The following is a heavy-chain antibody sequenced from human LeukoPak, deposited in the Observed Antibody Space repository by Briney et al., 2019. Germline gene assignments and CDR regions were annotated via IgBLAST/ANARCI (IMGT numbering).Heavy chain of an antibody. CDR1: GLSFSNYW. J-gene: IGHJ4*02. D-gene: IGHD5-18*01. CDR3: ASGYTYVRLGDH. CDR2: TNLHGTTV. Sequence: WGSLRLSCAVSGLSFSNYWMHWVRQAPGKGLVWVARTNLHGTTVDYADSVKGRFTISRDNAKNTLFLQMNSLRAEDTAVYYCASGYTYVRLGDHWGQGTLVTVSS. V-gene: IGHV3-74*01.